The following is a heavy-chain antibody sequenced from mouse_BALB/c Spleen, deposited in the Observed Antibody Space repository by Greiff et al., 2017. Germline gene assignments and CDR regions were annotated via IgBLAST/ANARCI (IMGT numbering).Heavy chain of an antibody. CDR1: GFTFSSYT. CDR3: TRVYYDYGDY. V-gene: IGHV5-6-4*01. J-gene: IGHJ2*01. Sequence: EVQLVESGGGLVKPGGSLKLSCAASGFTFSSYTMSWVRQTPEKRLEWVATISSGGSYTYYPDSVKGRFTISRDNAKNTLYLQMSSLKSEDTAMYYCTRVYYDYGDYWGQGTTLTVSS. CDR2: ISSGGSYT. D-gene: IGHD2-4*01.